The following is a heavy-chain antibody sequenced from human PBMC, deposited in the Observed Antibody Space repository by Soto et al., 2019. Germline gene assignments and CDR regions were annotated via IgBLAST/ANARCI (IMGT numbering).Heavy chain of an antibody. CDR1: GGTFSSYT. J-gene: IGHJ4*02. CDR3: AMEYCSSTSCYRDY. Sequence: QVQLVQSGAEVKKPGSSVKVSCKASGGTFSSYTISWVRQAPGQGLEWMGRIIPILGIANYAQKFQGRVTXTADKCTRTVYMELSSLSSEDTAVYYCAMEYCSSTSCYRDYWGQGTLVTVSS. CDR2: IIPILGIA. D-gene: IGHD2-2*02. V-gene: IGHV1-69*02.